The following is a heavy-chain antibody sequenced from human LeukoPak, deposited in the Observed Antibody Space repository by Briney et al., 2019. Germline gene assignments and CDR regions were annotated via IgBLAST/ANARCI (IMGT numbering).Heavy chain of an antibody. CDR3: AKFPKSLWFGELFVFDY. CDR2: IGGSGIRT. V-gene: IGHV3-23*01. J-gene: IGHJ4*02. CDR1: GFTFSSYG. D-gene: IGHD3-10*01. Sequence: PGGSLRLSCAASGFTFSSYGMSWVRQAPGKGLEWVSGIGGSGIRTYYADSVKGRFIISRDNSKNTLYLQMNSLRAEDTAVYYCAKFPKSLWFGELFVFDYWGQGTLVTVSS.